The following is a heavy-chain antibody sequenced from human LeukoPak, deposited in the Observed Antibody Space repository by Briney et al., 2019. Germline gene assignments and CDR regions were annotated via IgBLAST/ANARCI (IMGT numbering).Heavy chain of an antibody. V-gene: IGHV1-18*01. D-gene: IGHD1-26*01. Sequence: ASVKVSCKASGYTFTSYGISWVRQAPGQGLEWMGWISAYNGNTNYAQKLQGRVTMTTDTSTSTAHMELRSLRSDDTAVYYCARSPPYSGSYLYYFDYWGQGTLVTVSS. CDR1: GYTFTSYG. J-gene: IGHJ4*02. CDR3: ARSPPYSGSYLYYFDY. CDR2: ISAYNGNT.